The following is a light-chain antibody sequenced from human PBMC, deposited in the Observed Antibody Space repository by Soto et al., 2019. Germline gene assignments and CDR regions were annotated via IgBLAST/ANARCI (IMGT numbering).Light chain of an antibody. V-gene: IGLV2-8*01. CDR3: SSHGGSGV. CDR2: EVV. Sequence: QSALTQPPSASGSPGQSVAISCTGTSSDVGGYNYVSWYQQHPGKAPKLIIYEVVKRPSGVPDRFSGSKSGNKASLTVSGLQPEDEADYYCSSHGGSGVFGGGTKLTVL. J-gene: IGLJ3*02. CDR1: SSDVGGYNY.